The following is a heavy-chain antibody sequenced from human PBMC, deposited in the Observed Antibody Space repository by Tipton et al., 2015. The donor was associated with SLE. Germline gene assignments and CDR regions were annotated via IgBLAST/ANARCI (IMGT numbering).Heavy chain of an antibody. CDR2: IHYSGST. CDR3: ARDGGGEFGGVIPFDF. V-gene: IGHV4-34*09. J-gene: IGHJ4*02. CDR1: GGSFSGYY. Sequence: TLSLTCAVYGGSFSGYYWSWIRQPPGKGLEWIGYIHYSGSTFYNPSLQSRVTISVDTSKNRFSLNLKSVTAADTAVYYCARDGGGEFGGVIPFDFWGQGTLVTVSS. D-gene: IGHD3-16*02.